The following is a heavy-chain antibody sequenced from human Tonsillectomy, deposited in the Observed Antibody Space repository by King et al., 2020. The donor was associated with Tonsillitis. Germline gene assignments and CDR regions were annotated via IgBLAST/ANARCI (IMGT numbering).Heavy chain of an antibody. CDR2: ISYDGSNK. D-gene: IGHD3-10*01. J-gene: IGHJ4*02. CDR3: ARDYYGSGSYNPDY. Sequence: QLVQSGGGVVKPGGSLRLSCAASGFTFSSYAMHWVRQAPGKGLEWVAVISYDGSNKYYADSVKGRFTISRDNSKNTLYLQMNSLRAEDTAVYYCARDYYGSGSYNPDYWGQGTLVTVSS. V-gene: IGHV3-30-3*01. CDR1: GFTFSSYA.